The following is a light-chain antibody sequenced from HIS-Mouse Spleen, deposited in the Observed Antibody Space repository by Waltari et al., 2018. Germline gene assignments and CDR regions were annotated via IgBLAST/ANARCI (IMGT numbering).Light chain of an antibody. V-gene: IGLV3-21*03. J-gene: IGLJ2*01. CDR1: NIGSKS. CDR3: QVWDSSSDHVV. Sequence: SYVLTQPPSVSVAPGKTARITCGGNNIGSKSVHWYQQKRGQAPALVVYDDGDRPSGIPERFSGSNSGNTATLTISRVEAGDEADYYCQVWDSSSDHVVFGGGTKLTVL. CDR2: DDG.